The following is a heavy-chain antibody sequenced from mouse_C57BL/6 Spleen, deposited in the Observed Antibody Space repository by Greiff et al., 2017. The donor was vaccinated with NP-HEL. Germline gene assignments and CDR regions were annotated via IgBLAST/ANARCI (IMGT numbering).Heavy chain of an antibody. Sequence: QVQLKESGAELVKPGASVKISCKASGYAFSSYWMNWVKQRPGKGLEWIGQIYPGDGDTNYNGKFKGKATLTADKSSSTAYMQLSSLTSEDSAVYFCARGRWNDYDWFAYWGQGTLVTVSA. J-gene: IGHJ3*01. CDR1: GYAFSSYW. D-gene: IGHD2-4*01. CDR2: IYPGDGDT. V-gene: IGHV1-80*01. CDR3: ARGRWNDYDWFAY.